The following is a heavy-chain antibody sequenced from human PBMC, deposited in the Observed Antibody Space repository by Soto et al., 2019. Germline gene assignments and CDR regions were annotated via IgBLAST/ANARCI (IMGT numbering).Heavy chain of an antibody. Sequence: GGSLRLSCAASGFTVSSNYMSWVRQAPGKGLEWVSVIYSGGSTYYADSVKGRFTISRDNSKNTLYLQMNSLRAEDTAVYYCARFGIAAAGTMEAGMYWGQGTLVTVSS. CDR2: IYSGGST. CDR1: GFTVSSNY. D-gene: IGHD6-13*01. CDR3: ARFGIAAAGTMEAGMY. V-gene: IGHV3-66*01. J-gene: IGHJ4*02.